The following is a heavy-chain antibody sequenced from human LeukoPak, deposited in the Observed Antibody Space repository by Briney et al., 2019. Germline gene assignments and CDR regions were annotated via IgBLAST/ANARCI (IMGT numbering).Heavy chain of an antibody. V-gene: IGHV3-11*01. CDR2: ISSTGSAI. D-gene: IGHD5-12*01. Sequence: GGSLRLSCAASGFTFSGYYLRWIRQAPGKGLECVSYISSTGSAIYYADSVKGRFTISRDNAKNSLYLQMANLRAEDTAVYYWYSTVRTQGKSGYDPPHYFDDWGQGTLVTVSS. CDR1: GFTFSGYY. J-gene: IGHJ4*02. CDR3: YSTVRTQGKSGYDPPHYFDD.